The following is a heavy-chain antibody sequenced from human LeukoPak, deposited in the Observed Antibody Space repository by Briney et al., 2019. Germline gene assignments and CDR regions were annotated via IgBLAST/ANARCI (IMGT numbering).Heavy chain of an antibody. V-gene: IGHV3-15*07. CDR3: TTAFFEGNY. CDR1: GFTFNNAW. CDR2: IKTKTDGETT. Sequence: GGSLRLSCAASGFTFNNAWMNWVRQAPGKGLEWVGRIKTKTDGETTDYAAPVKGRFTVSRDDSKNTLYLQMNSLKTEDTAFYYCTTAFFEGNYWGQGTLVTVSS. J-gene: IGHJ4*02. D-gene: IGHD3-3*01.